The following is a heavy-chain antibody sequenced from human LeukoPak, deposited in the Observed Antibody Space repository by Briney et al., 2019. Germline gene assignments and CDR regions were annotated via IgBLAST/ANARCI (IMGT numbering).Heavy chain of an antibody. Sequence: PSETLSLTCTVSGGSISSSSYYWGWIRQPPGKGLEWIGSIYYSGSTYYNPSLKSRVTISVDTSKNQFSLKLSSVTAADTAVYYCARGLHYSNYDQRWFDPWGQGTLVTVSS. CDR3: ARGLHYSNYDQRWFDP. CDR1: GGSISSSSYY. V-gene: IGHV4-39*07. CDR2: IYYSGST. D-gene: IGHD4-11*01. J-gene: IGHJ5*02.